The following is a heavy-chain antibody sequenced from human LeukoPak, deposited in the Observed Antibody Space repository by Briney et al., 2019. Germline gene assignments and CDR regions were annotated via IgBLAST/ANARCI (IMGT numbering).Heavy chain of an antibody. J-gene: IGHJ3*02. D-gene: IGHD2-8*01. V-gene: IGHV4-4*07. CDR3: ARPYCTNGVCYTGGAFDI. CDR1: GGSISSYY. Sequence: SETLSLTCTVSGGSISSYYWSWIRQSAGRGLEWIGRIYTSGSTNYNPSLKSRVTMSVDTSKNQFSLKLSSVTAADTAVYYCARPYCTNGVCYTGGAFDIWGQGTMVTVSS. CDR2: IYTSGST.